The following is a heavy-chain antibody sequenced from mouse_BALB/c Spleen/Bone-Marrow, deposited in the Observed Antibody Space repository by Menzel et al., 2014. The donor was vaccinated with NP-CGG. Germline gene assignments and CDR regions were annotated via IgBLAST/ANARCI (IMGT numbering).Heavy chain of an antibody. D-gene: IGHD2-1*01. V-gene: IGHV5-17*02. CDR1: GFTFSSFG. CDR2: ISSGSSTI. Sequence: DVKLVESGGGLVQPGGSRKLSCAASGFTFSSFGMHWVRQAPEKGLEWVAYISSGSSTIYYADTVKGRFTISRDNPKNTLFVQMPSLRSEDTAMYFCARGGNYAWFAYWGQGTLVTVSA. CDR3: ARGGNYAWFAY. J-gene: IGHJ3*01.